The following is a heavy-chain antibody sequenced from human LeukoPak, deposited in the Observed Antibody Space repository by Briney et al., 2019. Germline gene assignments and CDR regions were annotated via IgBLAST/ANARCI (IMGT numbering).Heavy chain of an antibody. CDR2: IKQDVTEK. CDR1: GFTFSSYW. Sequence: PGGSLRLSCAASGFTFSSYWMSWVRQAPGKGLEWVAYIKQDVTEKYYVDSVKGRFSISRDNAKNSLYLQMNSLRAEDTAVYYCARVKGSSWYDPWFDPWGQGTLVTVSS. V-gene: IGHV3-7*01. D-gene: IGHD6-13*01. J-gene: IGHJ5*02. CDR3: ARVKGSSWYDPWFDP.